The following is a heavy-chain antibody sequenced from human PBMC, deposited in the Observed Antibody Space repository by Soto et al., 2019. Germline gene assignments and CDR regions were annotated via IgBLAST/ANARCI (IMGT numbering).Heavy chain of an antibody. Sequence: SVKVSCKASGFTFSNSAVQWVRQARGQRLEWIGWIVVGSGNTNYAQKFQGRVTITRDMSISTAYMDLSSLRSEDTAVYYCALYYYDSSGYQPLDFWGQGALVTVSS. CDR2: IVVGSGNT. CDR1: GFTFSNSA. J-gene: IGHJ4*02. CDR3: ALYYYDSSGYQPLDF. V-gene: IGHV1-58*01. D-gene: IGHD3-22*01.